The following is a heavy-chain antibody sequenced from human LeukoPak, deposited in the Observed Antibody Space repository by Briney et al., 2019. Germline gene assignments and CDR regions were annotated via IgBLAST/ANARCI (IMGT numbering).Heavy chain of an antibody. Sequence: PSETLSLTCTVSGGSISSYYWSGFRQPAGKGLEWIGRIYTSGSTNYNPSLKSRFTMSVDTSKNQFSLKLSSVTAADTAVYYCARDTLAEGWAYYYYMDVWGKGTTVTVSS. D-gene: IGHD1-26*01. J-gene: IGHJ6*03. CDR3: ARDTLAEGWAYYYYMDV. CDR2: IYTSGST. V-gene: IGHV4-4*07. CDR1: GGSISSYY.